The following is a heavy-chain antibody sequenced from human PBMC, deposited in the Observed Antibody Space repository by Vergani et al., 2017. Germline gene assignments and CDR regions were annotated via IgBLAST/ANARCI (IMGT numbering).Heavy chain of an antibody. Sequence: QVQLVQSGAEVKKPGSSVKVSCTASGGTFSSYAINWVRQAPGQGLEWMGRIIPIFGTANYAQKFQGRVTITADESTSTAYMELSSLRSEDTAVYYCARVDEVAAAVEWFDPWGQGTLVTVSS. J-gene: IGHJ5*02. V-gene: IGHV1-69*13. CDR2: IIPIFGTA. CDR1: GGTFSSYA. D-gene: IGHD6-13*01. CDR3: ARVDEVAAAVEWFDP.